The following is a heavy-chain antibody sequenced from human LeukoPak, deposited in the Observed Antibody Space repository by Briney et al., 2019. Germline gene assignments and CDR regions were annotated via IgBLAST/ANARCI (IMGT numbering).Heavy chain of an antibody. J-gene: IGHJ4*02. D-gene: IGHD3-10*01. Sequence: GGSLRLSCTASGFTFGDYAMNWVRQAPGKGLEWVGFITSKRYGGTTEYAASVKGRFTISRDDPRSIAYLQMNSLRTEDTAEYYCTRWSDSLRGFDSWGQGTLVTIS. CDR1: GFTFGDYA. V-gene: IGHV3-49*04. CDR2: ITSKRYGGTT. CDR3: TRWSDSLRGFDS.